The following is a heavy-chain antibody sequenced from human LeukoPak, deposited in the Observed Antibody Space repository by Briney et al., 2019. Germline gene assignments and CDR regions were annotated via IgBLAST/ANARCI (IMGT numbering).Heavy chain of an antibody. V-gene: IGHV3-53*01. Sequence: GGSLRLSCAASGFTVSGTYMSWVRQAPGKGLEWVSVIYSAGDTFSADSVKGRFTIFRDNSKNTLYLQMNSLRAEDTAVYYCARSRSLIVGGLTAAFDIWGQGTMVTVSS. D-gene: IGHD1-26*01. J-gene: IGHJ3*02. CDR3: ARSRSLIVGGLTAAFDI. CDR1: GFTVSGTY. CDR2: IYSAGDT.